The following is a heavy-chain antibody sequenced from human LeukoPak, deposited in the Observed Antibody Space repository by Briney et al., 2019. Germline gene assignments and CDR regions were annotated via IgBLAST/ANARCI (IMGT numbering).Heavy chain of an antibody. J-gene: IGHJ4*02. CDR3: ARGEFICTINTCYASALDS. CDR2: IRAHNGDT. Sequence: GASVKVSCKASGYTFTSYAISWVRRAPGQGLEWMGWIRAHNGDTNHAQQLQGRVTMTTDTSTRTAYMELRSLRSEDTAVYYCARGEFICTINTCYASALDSWGQGTLVTVSS. V-gene: IGHV1-18*01. D-gene: IGHD2-2*01. CDR1: GYTFTSYA.